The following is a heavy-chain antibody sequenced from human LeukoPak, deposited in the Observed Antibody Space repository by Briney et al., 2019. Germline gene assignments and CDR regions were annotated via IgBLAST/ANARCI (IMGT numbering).Heavy chain of an antibody. D-gene: IGHD2-15*01. V-gene: IGHV3-23*01. CDR2: ISGSGSIT. CDR3: AKDGRGGVPRAFDI. J-gene: IGHJ3*02. CDR1: GFTFSSLG. Sequence: AGGPLRLSCAASGFTFSSLGMSWVRQAPGKALEWVTTISGSGSITYYADSVKGRFTTCRDNSKNSLYLQMNSLRAEDTAVYYCAKDGRGGVPRAFDIWGQGTMVTVSS.